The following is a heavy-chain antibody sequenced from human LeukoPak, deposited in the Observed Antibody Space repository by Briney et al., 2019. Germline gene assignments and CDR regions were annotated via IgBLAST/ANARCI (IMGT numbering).Heavy chain of an antibody. CDR1: GGSISSYY. Sequence: SETLSLTCTVSGGSISSYYWSWIRQPPGKGLEWIGYIYYSGSTNYNPSLKSRVTISVDTSKNQFSLKLSSVTAADTAVYYCAAVTTFYGMDVWGQGTTVTVSS. D-gene: IGHD4-17*01. J-gene: IGHJ6*02. CDR2: IYYSGST. CDR3: AAVTTFYGMDV. V-gene: IGHV4-59*12.